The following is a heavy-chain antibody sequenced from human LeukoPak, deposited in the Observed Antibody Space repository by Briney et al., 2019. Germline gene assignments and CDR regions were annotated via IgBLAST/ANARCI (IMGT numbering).Heavy chain of an antibody. CDR3: ARVAWNYLDY. CDR1: GGSFSGYY. D-gene: IGHD1-1*01. V-gene: IGHV4-34*01. CDR2: INHSGST. J-gene: IGHJ4*02. Sequence: KPSETLSLTCAVYGGSFSGYYWSWIRQPPGKGLEWIGEINHSGSTNYNPSLKSRVTISVDTAKNQFSLKLSSVTAADTAVYYCARVAWNYLDYWGQGTLVTVSS.